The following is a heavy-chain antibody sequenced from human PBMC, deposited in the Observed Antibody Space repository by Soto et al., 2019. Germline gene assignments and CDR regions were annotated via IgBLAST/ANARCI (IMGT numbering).Heavy chain of an antibody. D-gene: IGHD3-3*01. CDR1: GGSISSGDYY. CDR3: ARWWSGSRQRFDP. CDR2: IYYSEST. J-gene: IGHJ5*02. Sequence: QESGPALVKPSQTLSLTCTVSGGSISSGDYYWSWIRQHPGKGLEWIGYIYYSESTYYNPSLKSRVTLSVDTSKNQISLKLSSVTAADTAVYYCARWWSGSRQRFDPWGQGTLVTVSS. V-gene: IGHV4-31*03.